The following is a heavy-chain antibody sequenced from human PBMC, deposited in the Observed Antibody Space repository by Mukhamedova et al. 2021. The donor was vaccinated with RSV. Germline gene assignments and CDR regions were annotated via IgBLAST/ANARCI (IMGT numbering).Heavy chain of an antibody. CDR2: IYYSGST. Sequence: GLEWIGYIYYSGSTNYNPSLKSRVTISVDTSKNQFSLKLSSVTAADTAVYYCARVPTQNLRYCSSTSCYGALAFDIWGQGTMVTV. D-gene: IGHD2-2*01. J-gene: IGHJ3*02. V-gene: IGHV4-59*01. CDR3: ARVPTQNLRYCSSTSCYGALAFDI.